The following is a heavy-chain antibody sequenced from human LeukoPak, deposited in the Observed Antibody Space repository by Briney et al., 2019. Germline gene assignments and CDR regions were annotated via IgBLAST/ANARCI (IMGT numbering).Heavy chain of an antibody. CDR2: INHSGST. CDR1: GGSFSGYY. D-gene: IGHD3-22*01. Sequence: SETLSLTCAVYGGSFSGYYWSWIRQPPGKGLEWIGEINHSGSTNYNPSLKSRVTISVDTSKNQFSLKLSSVTAADTAVYYCARDVFPADYYDSSGYSFPEFWGQGTLVP. V-gene: IGHV4-34*01. CDR3: ARDVFPADYYDSSGYSFPEF. J-gene: IGHJ4*01.